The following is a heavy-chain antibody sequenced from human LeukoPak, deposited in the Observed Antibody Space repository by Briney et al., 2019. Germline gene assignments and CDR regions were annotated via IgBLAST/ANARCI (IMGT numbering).Heavy chain of an antibody. Sequence: GESLKISCKDSGYSFTSYWIGWVRQMPGKGLEWMGIIYPGDSDTRYSPSFQGQVTISADKSISTAYLQWSSLKASDTAMYYCARQVGTVPAAITGWFDPWGQGTLVTVSS. CDR2: IYPGDSDT. V-gene: IGHV5-51*01. CDR3: ARQVGTVPAAITGWFDP. D-gene: IGHD2-2*02. CDR1: GYSFTSYW. J-gene: IGHJ5*02.